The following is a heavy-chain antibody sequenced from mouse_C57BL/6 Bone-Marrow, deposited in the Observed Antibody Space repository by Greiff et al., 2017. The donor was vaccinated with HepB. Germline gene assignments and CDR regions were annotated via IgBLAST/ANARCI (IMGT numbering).Heavy chain of an antibody. V-gene: IGHV5-6*01. CDR1: GFTFSSYG. J-gene: IGHJ3*01. CDR3: ARQSRGISAWFAY. Sequence: DVHLVESGGDLVKPGGSLKLSCAASGFTFSSYGMSWVRQTPDKRLEWVATISSGGSYTYYPDSVKGRFTISRDNAKNTLYLQMSSLKSEDTAMYYCARQSRGISAWFAYWGQGTLVTVSA. CDR2: ISSGGSYT.